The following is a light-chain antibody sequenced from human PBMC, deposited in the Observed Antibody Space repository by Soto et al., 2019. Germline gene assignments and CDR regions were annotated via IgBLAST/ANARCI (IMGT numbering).Light chain of an antibody. J-gene: IGLJ1*01. V-gene: IGLV2-14*01. CDR2: DVS. Sequence: QYVLTQPASVSGSPGQAITISCTGTSSDVGGYNYVSWYQQHPGKAPKLMIYDVSTRPSGISNRFSGSKSGNTASLTISGLQAEDEADYYCSSYTSSSTLYVFGTGTKVTVL. CDR1: SSDVGGYNY. CDR3: SSYTSSSTLYV.